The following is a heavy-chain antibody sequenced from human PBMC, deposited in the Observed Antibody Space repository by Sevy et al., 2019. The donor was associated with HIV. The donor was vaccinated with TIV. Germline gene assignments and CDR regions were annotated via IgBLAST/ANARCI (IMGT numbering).Heavy chain of an antibody. J-gene: IGHJ3*02. CDR1: GFTFSSYW. Sequence: GGSLRLSCAASGFTFSSYWMSWVRQAPGKGLEWVANIKQDGSEKYYEDSVKGRFTISIDNDKNSLYLQMNSQRAEDTAVYYCARVAWAFDIWGQGTMVTVSS. V-gene: IGHV3-7*04. CDR2: IKQDGSEK. CDR3: ARVAWAFDI.